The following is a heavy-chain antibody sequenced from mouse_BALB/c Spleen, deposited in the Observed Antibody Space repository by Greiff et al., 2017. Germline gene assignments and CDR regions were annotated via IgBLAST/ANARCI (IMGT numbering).Heavy chain of an antibody. V-gene: IGHV3-2*02. Sequence: QSGPGLVKPSQSLSLTCTVTGYSITSDYAWNWIRQFPGNKLEWMGYISYSGSTSYNPSLKSRISITRDTSKNQFFLQLNSVTTEDTATYYCARRDWVYFDYWGQGTTLTVSS. CDR3: ARRDWVYFDY. CDR2: ISYSGST. D-gene: IGHD4-1*01. CDR1: GYSITSDYA. J-gene: IGHJ2*01.